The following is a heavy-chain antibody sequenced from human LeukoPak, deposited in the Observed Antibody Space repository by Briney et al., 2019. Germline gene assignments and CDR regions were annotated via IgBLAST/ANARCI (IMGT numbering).Heavy chain of an antibody. V-gene: IGHV3-11*01. CDR2: ISSSGSTI. J-gene: IGHJ4*02. CDR1: GFTFSDYY. D-gene: IGHD3-22*01. CDR3: AIMHGYYDGSGYWVQ. Sequence: GGSLRLSCAASGFTFSDYYMSWIRQAPGKGLEWVSYISSSGSTIYYADSVKGQFTISRDNPRNTLYMQMNSLRDEDTALYYCAIMHGYYDGSGYWVQWGQGTLVTVSS.